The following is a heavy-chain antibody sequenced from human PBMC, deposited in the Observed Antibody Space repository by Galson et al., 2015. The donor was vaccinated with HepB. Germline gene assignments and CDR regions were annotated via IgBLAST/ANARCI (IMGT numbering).Heavy chain of an antibody. CDR3: VKGPRGHYYGMDV. V-gene: IGHV3-64D*06. CDR2: ISSNGGSP. CDR1: GFTFSTHA. J-gene: IGHJ6*02. Sequence: SLRLSCAASGFTFSTHALHWVRQAPGKGLEYVSAISSNGGSPYYADSVKGRFNISRDNSKNTLYLQMSSLRAEDTAVYYCVKGPRGHYYGMDVWGQGTTVTVSS.